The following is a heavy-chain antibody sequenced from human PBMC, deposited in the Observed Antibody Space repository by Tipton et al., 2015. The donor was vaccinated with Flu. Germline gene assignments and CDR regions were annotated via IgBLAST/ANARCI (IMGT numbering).Heavy chain of an antibody. Sequence: RSLRLSCAASAFTFDYYGMHWVRQAPGRGLQWVAFMWSDGGNEKYADSVKGRFTISRDNAKNSLYLQMNSLRAEDTAVYYCVRGYDRFDYWGQGTLVTVSS. J-gene: IGHJ4*02. CDR1: AFTFDYYG. CDR3: VRGYDRFDY. V-gene: IGHV3-33*01. D-gene: IGHD1-1*01. CDR2: MWSDGGNE.